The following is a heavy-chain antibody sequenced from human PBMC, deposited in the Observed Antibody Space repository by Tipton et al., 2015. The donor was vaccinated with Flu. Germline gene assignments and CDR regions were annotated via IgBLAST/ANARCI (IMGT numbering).Heavy chain of an antibody. Sequence: TLSLTCTVSGGSISSGSYYWSWIRQPAGKRLEWIGRIYTSGSTNYNPSLKSRVTISVDTSKNQFSLKLSSVTAADTAVYYCARVRSYYDSSGYYYAFAYWGQGTLVTVSS. V-gene: IGHV4-61*02. J-gene: IGHJ4*02. CDR1: GGSISSGSYY. D-gene: IGHD3-22*01. CDR2: IYTSGST. CDR3: ARVRSYYDSSGYYYAFAY.